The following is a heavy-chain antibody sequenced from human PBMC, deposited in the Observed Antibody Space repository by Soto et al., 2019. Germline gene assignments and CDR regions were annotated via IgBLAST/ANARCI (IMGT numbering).Heavy chain of an antibody. CDR3: ARDGLPLAAAILYNWFDP. CDR2: INPNSGGT. Sequence: VKVSCKASGYTFTGYYMHWVRQAPGQGLEWMGWINPNSGGTNYAQKFQGRVTMTRDTSISTAYMELSRLRSDDTAVYYCARDGLPLAAAILYNWFDPWGQGTLVTVSS. D-gene: IGHD2-2*01. CDR1: GYTFTGYY. V-gene: IGHV1-2*02. J-gene: IGHJ5*02.